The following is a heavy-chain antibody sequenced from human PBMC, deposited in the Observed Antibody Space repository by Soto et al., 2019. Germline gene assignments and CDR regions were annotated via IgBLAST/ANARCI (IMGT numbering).Heavy chain of an antibody. V-gene: IGHV1-46*01. CDR2: INPSGGST. J-gene: IGHJ6*02. CDR3: ARDGDIVVVPASMFLYYYYYGMSV. D-gene: IGHD2-2*01. CDR1: GYTFTIYY. Sequence: ASVKVSCKASGYTFTIYYMHWVLQAPGQGLEWMGIINPSGGSTSYAQKFQGRVTMTRDTSTSTVYMELSSLRSEDTAVYYCARDGDIVVVPASMFLYYYYYGMSVCGQGTKVTVSS.